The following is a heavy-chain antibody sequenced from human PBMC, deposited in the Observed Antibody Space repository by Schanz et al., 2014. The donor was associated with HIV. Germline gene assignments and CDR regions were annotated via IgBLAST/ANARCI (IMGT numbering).Heavy chain of an antibody. CDR3: AKDRYSSSYFDY. CDR2: IWYDGNYK. CDR1: GFTFSTYA. J-gene: IGHJ4*02. Sequence: QVQLVESGGGVVQPGRSLRLSCTASGFTFSTYAMHWVRQAPGKGLEWVAVIWYDGNYKSYVDSVKGRFTISRDNSKNTLYLQMNSLRVEDTAVYYGAKDRYSSSYFDYWGQGTLVTVSS. V-gene: IGHV3-33*06. D-gene: IGHD6-6*01.